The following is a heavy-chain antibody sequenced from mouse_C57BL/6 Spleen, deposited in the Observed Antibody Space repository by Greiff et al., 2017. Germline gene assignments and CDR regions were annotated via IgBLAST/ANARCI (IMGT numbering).Heavy chain of an antibody. CDR1: GYAFSSSW. Sequence: QVQLQQSGPELVKPGASVKISCKASGYAFSSSWMNWVKQRPGTGLEWIGRIYPGDGDTNYNGKFKGKATLTADKSSSTAYMQLSSLTSEDSAVYFCARGNSGSRYYFDYWGKGTTLTVSS. D-gene: IGHD1-1*01. CDR2: IYPGDGDT. J-gene: IGHJ2*01. CDR3: ARGNSGSRYYFDY. V-gene: IGHV1-82*01.